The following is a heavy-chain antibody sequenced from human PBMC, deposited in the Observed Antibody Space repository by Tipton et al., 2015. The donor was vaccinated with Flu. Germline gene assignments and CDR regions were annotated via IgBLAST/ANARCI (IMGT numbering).Heavy chain of an antibody. CDR2: INHSGST. CDR3: ARTGHSSSWLYFQH. V-gene: IGHV4-31*03. Sequence: TLSLTCTVSGGSISSEDYYWSWIRQHPGKGLEWIGEINHSGSTNYNPSLKSRVTISVDTSKNQFSLKLSSVTAADTAVYYCARTGHSSSWLYFQHWGQGTLVTVSS. D-gene: IGHD6-13*01. CDR1: GGSISSEDYY. J-gene: IGHJ1*01.